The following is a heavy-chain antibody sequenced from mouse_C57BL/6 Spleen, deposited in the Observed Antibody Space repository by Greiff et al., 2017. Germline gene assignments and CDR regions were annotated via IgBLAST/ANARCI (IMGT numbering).Heavy chain of an antibody. D-gene: IGHD4-1*01. V-gene: IGHV1-80*01. J-gene: IGHJ4*01. CDR2: IYPGDGDT. CDR1: GYAFSSYW. CDR3: ARRWDWDGAMDY. Sequence: QVQLQQSGAELVKPGASVKISCKASGYAFSSYWMNWVKQRPGKGLEWIGQIYPGDGDTNYNGKFKGKATLTADKSSSTAYMQLSSLTSEDSAVYFCARRWDWDGAMDYWGQGTSVTVSS.